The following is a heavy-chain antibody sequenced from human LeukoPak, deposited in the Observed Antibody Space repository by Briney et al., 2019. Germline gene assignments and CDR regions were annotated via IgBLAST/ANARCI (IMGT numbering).Heavy chain of an antibody. Sequence: GCSLRLSRSAPGFTLSTYWMHLVRQAPGNRPLWVSRINSDATTTTYADSVKGRFTISRDNAKNTLYLQMNTLRAEDTAVYYCARELPFDYWGQGTLVTVSS. CDR2: INSDATTT. CDR1: GFTLSTYW. J-gene: IGHJ4*02. CDR3: ARELPFDY. V-gene: IGHV3-74*01.